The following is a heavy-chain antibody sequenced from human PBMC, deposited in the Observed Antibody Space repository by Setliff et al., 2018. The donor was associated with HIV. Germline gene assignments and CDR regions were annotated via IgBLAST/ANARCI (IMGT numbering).Heavy chain of an antibody. CDR2: IKQDGSEK. V-gene: IGHV3-7*03. CDR3: AREELGSSYYFDY. D-gene: IGHD7-27*01. Sequence: GGSLRLSCAASGFTVSNNYMSWVRQAPGKGLEWVANIKQDGSEKYYVDSVKGRFTISRDNAKNSLYLQMNSLRAEGTAVYYCAREELGSSYYFDYWGQGTLVTVSS. CDR1: GFTVSNNY. J-gene: IGHJ4*02.